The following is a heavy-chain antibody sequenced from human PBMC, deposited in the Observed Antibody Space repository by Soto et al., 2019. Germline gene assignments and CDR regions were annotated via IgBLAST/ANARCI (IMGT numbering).Heavy chain of an antibody. CDR3: AKEKGPDYGDDGRRWKFDF. CDR2: ISGTGPRT. CDR1: GFPFPTFA. J-gene: IGHJ5*01. V-gene: IGHV3-23*01. Sequence: EVQLLESGGGLVQRGGSLRLSCTASGFPFPTFAMSWVRQAPGKGLEWVSSISGTGPRTYYADSVKGRFIISRDNSKNTLYVQMNSLRAEDTAIYYCAKEKGPDYGDDGRRWKFDFWGQGTLVSVSS. D-gene: IGHD4-17*01.